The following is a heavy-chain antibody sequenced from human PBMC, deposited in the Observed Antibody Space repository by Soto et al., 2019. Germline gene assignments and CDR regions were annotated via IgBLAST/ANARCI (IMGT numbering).Heavy chain of an antibody. Sequence: EVQLVESGGGLVKPGGSLRLSCAASGFTFSNAWMNWVRQAPGKGLEWVGRIKSKTDGGTTDYAAPVKGRFTISRDDSKNTLYLQMNSLKTEDTAMYYCTVGIAARLYYYYGMDVWGQGTTVTVSS. CDR3: TVGIAARLYYYYGMDV. CDR2: IKSKTDGGTT. CDR1: GFTFSNAW. J-gene: IGHJ6*02. D-gene: IGHD6-6*01. V-gene: IGHV3-15*07.